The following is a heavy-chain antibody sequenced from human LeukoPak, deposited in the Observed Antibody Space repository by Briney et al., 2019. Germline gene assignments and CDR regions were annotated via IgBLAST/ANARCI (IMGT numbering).Heavy chain of an antibody. Sequence: GESLRLSYAASGFTFSSYSMNWVRQAPGKGLEWVSSISSSSSYIYYADSVKGRFTISRDNAKNSLYLQMNSLRAEDTAVYYCANMRRGYCSSTSCYAYYYMDVWGKGTTVTVSS. CDR3: ANMRRGYCSSTSCYAYYYMDV. V-gene: IGHV3-21*01. J-gene: IGHJ6*03. CDR1: GFTFSSYS. D-gene: IGHD2-2*01. CDR2: ISSSSSYI.